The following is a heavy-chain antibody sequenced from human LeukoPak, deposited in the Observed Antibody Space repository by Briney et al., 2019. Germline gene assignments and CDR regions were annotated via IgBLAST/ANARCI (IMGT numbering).Heavy chain of an antibody. CDR2: IYTSGST. CDR1: GGSISSYY. J-gene: IGHJ2*01. CDR3: ARGPLIWGYFDL. V-gene: IGHV4-4*07. D-gene: IGHD3-16*01. Sequence: PSETLSLTCTVSGGSISSYYWSWIRQPAGKGLEWIGRIYTSGSTNYNPSLKSRVTISVDKSKNQFSLKLSSVTAAGTAVYYCARGPLIWGYFDLWGRGTLVTVSS.